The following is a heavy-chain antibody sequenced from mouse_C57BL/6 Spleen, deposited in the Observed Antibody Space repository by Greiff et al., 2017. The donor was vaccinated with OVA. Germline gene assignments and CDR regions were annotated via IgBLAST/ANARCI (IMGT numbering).Heavy chain of an antibody. D-gene: IGHD2-5*01. Sequence: VKLQQPGTELVKPGASVKLSCKASGYTFTSYWMHWVKQRPGQGLEWIGNINPSNGGTNYNEKFKSKATLTVDKSSSTAYMQLSSLTSEDSAVYYCAREAPYYSNWYFDVWGTGTTVTVSS. CDR1: GYTFTSYW. CDR3: AREAPYYSNWYFDV. J-gene: IGHJ1*03. V-gene: IGHV1-53*01. CDR2: INPSNGGT.